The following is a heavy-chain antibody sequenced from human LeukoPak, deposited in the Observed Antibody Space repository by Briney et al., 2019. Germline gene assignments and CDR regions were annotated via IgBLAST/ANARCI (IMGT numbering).Heavy chain of an antibody. CDR3: TTGPALRGRDY. CDR2: IKSKTDGGTT. V-gene: IGHV3-15*01. Sequence: GGSLRLSCAASGFTFSNAWMSWVRQGPGKGLGWVGRIKSKTDGGTTDYAAPVKGRFTISRDDPKNTLYPQMNSLKTEDTALYYCTTGPALRGRDYWGQGNLVTVSS. J-gene: IGHJ4*02. CDR1: GFTFSNAW. D-gene: IGHD5-12*01.